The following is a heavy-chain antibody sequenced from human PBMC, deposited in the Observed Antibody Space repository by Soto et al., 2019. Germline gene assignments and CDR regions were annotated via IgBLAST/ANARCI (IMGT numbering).Heavy chain of an antibody. CDR2: IAGEGIST. Sequence: EVQLVESGGGLVQPGGSLRLSCAASGFTFSRYWMHRVRQAPGKGLVWVSRIAGEGISTNYADSVKGRFTASRDNAKNTVYLEMSSLRAEDTAVYYCIRDLRSGDFWGQGTLVTVSS. J-gene: IGHJ4*02. CDR1: GFTFSRYW. V-gene: IGHV3-74*01. D-gene: IGHD6-19*01. CDR3: IRDLRSGDF.